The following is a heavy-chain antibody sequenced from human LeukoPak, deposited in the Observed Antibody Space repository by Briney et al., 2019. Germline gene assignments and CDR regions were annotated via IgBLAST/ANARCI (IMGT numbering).Heavy chain of an antibody. CDR1: GGSISSYY. J-gene: IGHJ4*02. CDR2: IYYSGST. V-gene: IGHV4-59*12. Sequence: SETLSLTCTVSGGSISSYYWSWIRQPPGKGLEWIGYIYYSGSTNYNPPLKSRVTISVDTSKNQFSLKLSSVTAADTAVYYCASCGSGSRCVFDYWGQGTLVTVSS. CDR3: ASCGSGSRCVFDY. D-gene: IGHD3-22*01.